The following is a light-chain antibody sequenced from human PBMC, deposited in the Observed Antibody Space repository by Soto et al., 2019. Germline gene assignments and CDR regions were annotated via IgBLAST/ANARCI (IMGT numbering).Light chain of an antibody. Sequence: QSVLTQPRSVSGSPGQSVTISCTGTNSDVGAYNFVSWYQQQPGKAPKLILYDVNQRPSGVPDRLSGSKSDNTASLTISGLQTEDEADYYCCSYAGSTPLYVFGTGTKVTVL. CDR2: DVN. J-gene: IGLJ1*01. CDR3: CSYAGSTPLYV. CDR1: NSDVGAYNF. V-gene: IGLV2-11*01.